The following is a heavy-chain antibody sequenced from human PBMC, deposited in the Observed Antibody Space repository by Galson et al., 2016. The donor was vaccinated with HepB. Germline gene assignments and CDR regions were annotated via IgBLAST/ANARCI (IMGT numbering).Heavy chain of an antibody. D-gene: IGHD5-18*01. CDR3: AREGGGYNYGTGPDH. Sequence: SLRLSCAASGFTFNNYGMHWVRQAPGKGLEWVAIIWFDGCNKHYGDAVRGRFTISRDNSENTLYLQMNSRRVEDTALYYCAREGGGYNYGTGPDHWGQGTLVTVSS. CDR2: IWFDGCNK. V-gene: IGHV3-33*01. CDR1: GFTFNNYG. J-gene: IGHJ4*02.